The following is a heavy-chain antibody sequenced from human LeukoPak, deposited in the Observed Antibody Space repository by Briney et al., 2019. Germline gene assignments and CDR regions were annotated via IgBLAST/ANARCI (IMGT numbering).Heavy chain of an antibody. CDR3: ARGEGRTTELPFDY. CDR2: ISAYNGNT. D-gene: IGHD1-7*01. CDR1: GYTFTSYG. Sequence: ASVKVSCKASGYTFTSYGISWVRQAPGQGLEWMGWISAYNGNTNYAQKLQGRVTMTTDTSTSTAYMELRSLRSDNTAVYYCARGEGRTTELPFDYWGQGTLVTVSS. V-gene: IGHV1-18*01. J-gene: IGHJ4*02.